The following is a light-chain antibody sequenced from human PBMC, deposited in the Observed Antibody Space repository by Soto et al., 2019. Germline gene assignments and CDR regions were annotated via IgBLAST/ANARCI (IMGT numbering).Light chain of an antibody. CDR3: QLYGTSPKT. Sequence: EIVLTQSPGTLSFSPGERATLSCRASETVAGSYLAWYQQKPGQAPRLLIHGASTRATGIADRFSGSGSGKDFTLTISRLEPEDYAVYYCQLYGTSPKTFGQGTKVEIX. CDR1: ETVAGSY. J-gene: IGKJ1*01. CDR2: GAS. V-gene: IGKV3-20*01.